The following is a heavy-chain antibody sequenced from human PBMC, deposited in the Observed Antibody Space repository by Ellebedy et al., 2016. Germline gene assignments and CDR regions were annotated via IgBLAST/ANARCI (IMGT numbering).Heavy chain of an antibody. Sequence: SETLSLXXTVSGGSISSSSYYWGWIRQPPGKGLEWIGSIYYSGSTYYNPSLKSRVTISVDTSKNQFSLKLSSVTAADTAVYYCARNSGNYNGEVGYFDYWGQGTLVTVSS. D-gene: IGHD3-10*01. CDR3: ARNSGNYNGEVGYFDY. V-gene: IGHV4-39*07. J-gene: IGHJ4*02. CDR2: IYYSGST. CDR1: GGSISSSSYY.